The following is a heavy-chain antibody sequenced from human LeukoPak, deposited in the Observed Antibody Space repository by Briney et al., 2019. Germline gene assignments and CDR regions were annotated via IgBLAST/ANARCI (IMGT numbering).Heavy chain of an antibody. D-gene: IGHD3-10*01. CDR1: GGSISSYY. V-gene: IGHV4-59*01. J-gene: IGHJ6*04. Sequence: SETLSLTCTVSGGSISSYYWSWIRQPPGKGLEWIGYIYYSGSTNYNPSLMRRVAISVDTSKNQFSLKLSSVTAADTAVYYCARLNYYLSDVWGKGTTVTVSS. CDR3: ARLNYYLSDV. CDR2: IYYSGST.